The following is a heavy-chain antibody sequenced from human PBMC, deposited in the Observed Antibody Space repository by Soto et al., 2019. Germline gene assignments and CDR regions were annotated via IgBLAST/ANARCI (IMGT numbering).Heavy chain of an antibody. J-gene: IGHJ5*02. Sequence: EVQMLESGGGLVQPGGSLRLSCAASGFTFSNYAMNWVRQAPGKGLEWVSAISGSGASTYYADSVKGRFTISRDNSKNTLYLQMNSLRVEDTAVYYWAKDLRSSSWRYNWFDPWGQGTLATVSS. CDR3: AKDLRSSSWRYNWFDP. CDR2: ISGSGAST. D-gene: IGHD6-6*01. CDR1: GFTFSNYA. V-gene: IGHV3-23*01.